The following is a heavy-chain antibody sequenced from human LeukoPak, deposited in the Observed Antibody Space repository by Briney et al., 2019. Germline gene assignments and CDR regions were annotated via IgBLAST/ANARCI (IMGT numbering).Heavy chain of an antibody. J-gene: IGHJ3*02. CDR3: ARGPFHGDPTTPFDI. D-gene: IGHD4-17*01. V-gene: IGHV4-34*01. CDR1: GGSFSGYY. CDR2: INHSGST. Sequence: PSETLSLTCAVYGGSFSGYYWSWIRQPPGKGLEWIGEINHSGSTNYNPSLKSRVTISVDTSKNQFSLKLSSVTAADTAVYYCARGPFHGDPTTPFDIWGQGTMVTVSS.